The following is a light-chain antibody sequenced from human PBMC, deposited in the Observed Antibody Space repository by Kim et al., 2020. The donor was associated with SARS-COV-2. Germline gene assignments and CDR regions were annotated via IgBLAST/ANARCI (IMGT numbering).Light chain of an antibody. CDR1: QGISSY. V-gene: IGKV1-8*01. J-gene: IGKJ2*01. CDR2: AAS. CDR3: QQYSSYPRT. Sequence: AIRMTQSPSSLSASRGDRVTITCRASQGISSYVAWYQQKPGKAPKFLIYAASTLQGGVPSRFSGSGSGTDFTLTISCLQSEDFATYYCQQYSSYPRTFGQGTKLEI.